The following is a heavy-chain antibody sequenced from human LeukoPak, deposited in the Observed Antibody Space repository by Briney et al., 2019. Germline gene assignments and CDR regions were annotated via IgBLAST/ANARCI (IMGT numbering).Heavy chain of an antibody. Sequence: GGSLRLSCAASGFTFSSYGMHWVRQAPGKGLEWMGGFDPEDGETIYAQKFQGRVTMTEDTSTDTAYMELSSLRSEDTAVYYCATRSHTIFGVVIPNDAFDIWGQGTMVTVSS. D-gene: IGHD3-3*01. CDR2: FDPEDGET. CDR3: ATRSHTIFGVVIPNDAFDI. CDR1: GFTFSSYG. V-gene: IGHV1-24*01. J-gene: IGHJ3*02.